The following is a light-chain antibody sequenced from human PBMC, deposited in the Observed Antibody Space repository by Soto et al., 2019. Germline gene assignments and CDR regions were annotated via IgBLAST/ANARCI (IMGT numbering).Light chain of an antibody. V-gene: IGKV3-15*01. CDR2: GAS. Sequence: EIVMTQSPATLSMSPGEGATLSCRASQNVDSDLAWYQQKPGQGPRLLIFGASTRATDIPARFSGSGSGTDFTLTITSLQSEDFAVYYCHQYNNWPLWTFGQGTKVEIK. CDR3: HQYNNWPLWT. J-gene: IGKJ1*01. CDR1: QNVDSD.